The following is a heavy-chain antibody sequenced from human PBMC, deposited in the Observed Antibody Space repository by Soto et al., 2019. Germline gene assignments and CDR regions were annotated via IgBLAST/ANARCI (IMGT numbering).Heavy chain of an antibody. CDR3: ARVLMLRGTIVPEGYSYHMDL. CDR1: GGSFSGYY. CDR2: ITHSGGT. V-gene: IGHV4-34*02. J-gene: IGHJ6*03. Sequence: QVQLQQWGAGLLKPSETLSLTCAIYGGSFSGYYWSWIRQSPGKGLVWIGEITHSGGTNYNPSLKSPVTTSINTSRYWLALRLSSLTAADTAVYYCARVLMLRGTIVPEGYSYHMDLWGKGTTVTVSS. D-gene: IGHD3-10*01.